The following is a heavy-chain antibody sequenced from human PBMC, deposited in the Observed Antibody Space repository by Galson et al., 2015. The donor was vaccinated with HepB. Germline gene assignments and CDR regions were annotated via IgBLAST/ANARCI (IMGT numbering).Heavy chain of an antibody. CDR3: ARDGGQTYSGYDLGGMDV. D-gene: IGHD5-12*01. Sequence: SVKVSCKASGGTFSSYTISWVRQAPGLGLEWMGRIIPILGIANYAQKFQGRVTITADKSTSTAYMELSSLRSEDTAVYYCARDGGQTYSGYDLGGMDVWGQGTTVTVSS. CDR1: GGTFSSYT. CDR2: IIPILGIA. J-gene: IGHJ6*02. V-gene: IGHV1-69*04.